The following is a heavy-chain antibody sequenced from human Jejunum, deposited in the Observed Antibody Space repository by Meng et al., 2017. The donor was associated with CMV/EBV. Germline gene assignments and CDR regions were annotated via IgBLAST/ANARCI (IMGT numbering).Heavy chain of an antibody. Sequence: QAQLVQSGGEVKKPGVSVTVSCKASGYTFTNYGITWVRQAPGQGLEWMGWINAYNGDTNYAQTLQGRVTMTTDTSTSTAYMELRSLRSDDTAVYYCARVEVGITSGDYWGQGTLVTVSS. CDR2: INAYNGDT. J-gene: IGHJ4*02. V-gene: IGHV1-18*01. CDR1: GYTFTNYG. CDR3: ARVEVGITSGDY. D-gene: IGHD1-26*01.